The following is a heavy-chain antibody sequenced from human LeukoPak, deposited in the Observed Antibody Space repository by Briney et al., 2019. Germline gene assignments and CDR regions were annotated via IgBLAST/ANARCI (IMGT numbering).Heavy chain of an antibody. Sequence: ASVEVSCKVSGYTLTELSMHWVRQAPGKGLEWMGGFDPEDGETIYAQKFQGRVTMTEDTSTDTAYMELSSLRSEDTAVYYCATDRYCSSTSCYDFDYWGQGTLVTVSS. CDR3: ATDRYCSSTSCYDFDY. D-gene: IGHD2-2*01. J-gene: IGHJ4*02. CDR2: FDPEDGET. V-gene: IGHV1-24*01. CDR1: GYTLTELS.